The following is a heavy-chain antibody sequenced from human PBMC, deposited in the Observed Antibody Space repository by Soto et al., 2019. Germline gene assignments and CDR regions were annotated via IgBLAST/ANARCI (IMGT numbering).Heavy chain of an antibody. V-gene: IGHV1-8*01. CDR1: GYTFTSYD. Sequence: ASVKVSCKASGYTFTSYDINWVRQATGQGLEWMGWMNPNSGNTGYAQKFQGRITMTRNTSISTAYMELSSLRSEDTAVYYCARYRRELRAGLYYAMDVWGQGTTVTVSS. D-gene: IGHD1-7*01. CDR2: MNPNSGNT. J-gene: IGHJ6*02. CDR3: ARYRRELRAGLYYAMDV.